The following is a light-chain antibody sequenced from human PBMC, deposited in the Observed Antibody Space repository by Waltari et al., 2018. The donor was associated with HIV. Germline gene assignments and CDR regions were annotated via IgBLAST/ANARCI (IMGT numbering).Light chain of an antibody. CDR2: SDI. CDR3: QSYDSSLRASV. J-gene: IGLJ2*01. Sequence: QSALTQPPSVSGAPGPRVTSSCPGNRSNLRAGFVVHWYQPLPGTAPKLLVYSDINRPSGVPDRFSGSKSGTSASLVITGLQAEDEADYYCQSYDSSLRASVFGGGTKLTVL. V-gene: IGLV1-40*01. CDR1: RSNLRAGFV.